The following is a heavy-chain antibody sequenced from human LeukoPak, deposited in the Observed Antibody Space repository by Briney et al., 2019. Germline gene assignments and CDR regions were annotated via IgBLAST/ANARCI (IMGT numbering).Heavy chain of an antibody. CDR3: AKTAHIVVVTALYYFDY. J-gene: IGHJ4*02. CDR2: ISYDGSNK. CDR1: GFTFSSYA. V-gene: IGHV3-30*04. D-gene: IGHD2-21*02. Sequence: PGRSLRLSCAASGFTFSSYAMHWVRQAPGKGLEWVAVISYDGSNKYYADSVKGRFTISRDNSKNTLYLQMNSLRAEDTAVYYCAKTAHIVVVTALYYFDYWGQGTLVTVSS.